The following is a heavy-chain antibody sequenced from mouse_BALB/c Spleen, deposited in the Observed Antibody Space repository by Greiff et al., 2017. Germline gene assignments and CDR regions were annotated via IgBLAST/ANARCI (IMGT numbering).Heavy chain of an antibody. J-gene: IGHJ4*01. D-gene: IGHD2-3*01. CDR2: SRNKANDYTT. V-gene: IGHV7-1*02. CDR3: ARDSDGSPMDD. CDR1: GFTFSDFY. Sequence: EVKVVESGGGLVQPGGSLRLSCATSGFTFSDFYMEWVRQPPGKRLEWIAASRNKANDYTTEYSASVKGLFIVSRDTSQSILYLQMNALRAEDTDIYYSARDSDGSPMDDGGQGTSGTVAS.